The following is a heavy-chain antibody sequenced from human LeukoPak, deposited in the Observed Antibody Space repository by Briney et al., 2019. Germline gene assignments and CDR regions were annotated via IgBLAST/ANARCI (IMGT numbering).Heavy chain of an antibody. V-gene: IGHV3-23*01. D-gene: IGHD1-26*01. CDR2: ISGSGGST. J-gene: IGHJ4*02. CDR3: AKDGESGSYPDY. Sequence: GGSLRLSCAASGISFSSHWMHWVRQAPGKGLEWVSAISGSGGSTYSADSVKGRFTISRDNSKNTLYLQTNSLGAEDSAVYYCAKDGESGSYPDYWGQGTLVTVSS. CDR1: GISFSSHW.